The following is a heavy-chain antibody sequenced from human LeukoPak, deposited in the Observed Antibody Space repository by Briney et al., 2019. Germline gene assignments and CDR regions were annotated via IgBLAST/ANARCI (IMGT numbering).Heavy chain of an antibody. CDR1: GGTFSSYA. V-gene: IGHV1-69*13. CDR3: ARVGTRYYDSSGYGEDY. D-gene: IGHD3-22*01. Sequence: SVKVSCKASGGTFSSYAISWVRQAPGQGLEWMGGIIPIFGTANYAQKFQGRVTITADESTSTAYMELSSLRSEDTAVYYCARVGTRYYDSSGYGEDYWGQGTLVTVSS. CDR2: IIPIFGTA. J-gene: IGHJ4*02.